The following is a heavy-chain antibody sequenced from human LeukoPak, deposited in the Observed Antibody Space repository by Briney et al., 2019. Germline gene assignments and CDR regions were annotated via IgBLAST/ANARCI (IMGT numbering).Heavy chain of an antibody. D-gene: IGHD3-16*01. J-gene: IGHJ4*02. V-gene: IGHV3-48*01. CDR2: ISSSSSTI. CDR3: ASGYYDYVWTYDY. Sequence: GGSLRLSCVASGFTFSSYSMNWVRQAPGKGLEWVSYISSSSSTIYYADSVKGRFTISRDNSKNTLYLQMNSLRAEDTAVYYCASGYYDYVWTYDYWGQGTLVTVSS. CDR1: GFTFSSYS.